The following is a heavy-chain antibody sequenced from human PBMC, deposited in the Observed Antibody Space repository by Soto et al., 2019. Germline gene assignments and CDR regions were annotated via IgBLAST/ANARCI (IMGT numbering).Heavy chain of an antibody. CDR3: AKAEMGIAAAGTPPTH. Sequence: GGSLRLSCAASGFTFSSYAMSWVRQAPGKGLEWVSAISGSGGSTYYADSVKGRFTISRDNSKNTLYLQMNSLRAEDTAVYYCAKAEMGIAAAGTPPTHWGQGTLVTVS. V-gene: IGHV3-23*01. CDR1: GFTFSSYA. CDR2: ISGSGGST. D-gene: IGHD6-13*01. J-gene: IGHJ4*02.